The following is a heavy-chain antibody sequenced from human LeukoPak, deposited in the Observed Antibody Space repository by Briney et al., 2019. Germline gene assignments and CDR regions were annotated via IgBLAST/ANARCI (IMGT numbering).Heavy chain of an antibody. V-gene: IGHV4-39*07. J-gene: IGHJ4*02. CDR3: ARSAGYDSSGYYEYYFDY. Sequence: SETLSLTCTVSGGSIRSSYYYWGWIRQPPGKGLEWIGSIYDSGSTYYNPSLKSRVTISVDTSKNQFSLKLSSVTAADTAVYYCARSAGYDSSGYYEYYFDYWGQGTLVTVSS. CDR2: IYDSGST. CDR1: GGSIRSSYYY. D-gene: IGHD3-22*01.